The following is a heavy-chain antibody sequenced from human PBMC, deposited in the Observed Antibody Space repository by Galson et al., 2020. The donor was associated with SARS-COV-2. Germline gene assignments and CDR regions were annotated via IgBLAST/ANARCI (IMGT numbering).Heavy chain of an antibody. J-gene: IGHJ4*02. Sequence: QAGGSLRLSCAASGFTFSNYAMSWVRQAPGKGLDWVSAISGNAGTTYYSDSVKGRFTISRDNSKNTLYLQMNSLRAEDTAVYYCAKDHVVRKYYYGSGSYGDFDYWGQGTLVTVSS. CDR3: AKDHVVRKYYYGSGSYGDFDY. D-gene: IGHD3-10*01. CDR1: GFTFSNYA. CDR2: ISGNAGTT. V-gene: IGHV3-23*01.